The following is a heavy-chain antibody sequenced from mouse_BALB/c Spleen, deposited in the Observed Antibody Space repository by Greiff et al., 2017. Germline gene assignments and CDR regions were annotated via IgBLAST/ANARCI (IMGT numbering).Heavy chain of an antibody. CDR1: GFSLTGYG. CDR2: IWGDGST. D-gene: IGHD2-2*01. V-gene: IGHV2-6-7*01. J-gene: IGHJ3*01. Sequence: QVQLKESGPGLEAPSQSLSITCTVSGFSLTGYGVNWVRQPPGKGLEWLGMIWGDGSTDYNSALKSRLSISKDNSKSQVFLKMNSLQTDDTARYYCARDRGYDPFAYWGQGTLVTVSA. CDR3: ARDRGYDPFAY.